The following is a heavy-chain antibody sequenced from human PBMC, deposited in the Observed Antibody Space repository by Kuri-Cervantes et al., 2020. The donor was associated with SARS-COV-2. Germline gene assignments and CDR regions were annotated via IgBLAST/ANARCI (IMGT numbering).Heavy chain of an antibody. V-gene: IGHV1-69*13. Sequence: SVKVSCKASGGTFSSYAISWVRQAPGQGLEWMGGIIPIFGTANYAQKFQGRVTITADESTSTAYMELSSLRSEDMAVYYCARDVGFGYSYGHSYGMDVWGQGTTVTVSS. CDR3: ARDVGFGYSYGHSYGMDV. J-gene: IGHJ6*02. D-gene: IGHD5-18*01. CDR1: GGTFSSYA. CDR2: IIPIFGTA.